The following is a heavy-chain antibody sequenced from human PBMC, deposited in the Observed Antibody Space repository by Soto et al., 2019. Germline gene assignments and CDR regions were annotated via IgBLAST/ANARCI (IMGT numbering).Heavy chain of an antibody. J-gene: IGHJ6*02. Sequence: QVQLQESGPGLVKPSQTLSLTCTVSGGSISSGGYYWSWIRQHPGKGLEWIGYIYYSGSTYYNPSLRGRVTMSVDTSKNQFSLKLSSVNAADTGVYFCARDRQGTYALPHYGLNVWGQGTTVTVSS. V-gene: IGHV4-31*03. D-gene: IGHD1-1*01. CDR3: ARDRQGTYALPHYGLNV. CDR1: GGSISSGGYY. CDR2: IYYSGST.